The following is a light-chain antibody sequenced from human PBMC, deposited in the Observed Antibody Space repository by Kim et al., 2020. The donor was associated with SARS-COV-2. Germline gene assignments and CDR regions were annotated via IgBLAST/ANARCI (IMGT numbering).Light chain of an antibody. V-gene: IGKV1-27*01. CDR3: QKYDSAPLT. Sequence: DIQMTQSPSSLSASVGDRVTITCRASQGISSRLAWYQQKPGKVPKLLIYAASTLLSGVPSRFSGSGSGTDFTLTISSLQPEDVASHYCQKYDSAPLTFGGGTKVEI. J-gene: IGKJ4*01. CDR1: QGISSR. CDR2: AAS.